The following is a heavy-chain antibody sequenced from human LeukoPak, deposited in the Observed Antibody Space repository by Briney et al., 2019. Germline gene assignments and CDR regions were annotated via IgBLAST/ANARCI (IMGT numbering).Heavy chain of an antibody. Sequence: SETLSLTCTVSGGSISSSSYYWGWIRQPPGKGLEWIGSIYYSGSTYYNPSLKSRVTISVDTSKNQFSLKLSSVTAAGTAVYYCARERVCSGGSCYSPRRGAYNWFDPWGQGTLVTVSS. V-gene: IGHV4-39*07. CDR1: GGSISSSSYY. CDR3: ARERVCSGGSCYSPRRGAYNWFDP. J-gene: IGHJ5*02. CDR2: IYYSGST. D-gene: IGHD2-15*01.